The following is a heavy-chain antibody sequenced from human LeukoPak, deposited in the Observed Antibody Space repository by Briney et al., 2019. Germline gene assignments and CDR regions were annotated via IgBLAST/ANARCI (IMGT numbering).Heavy chain of an antibody. CDR1: GFTFGDYV. V-gene: IGHV3-23*01. J-gene: IGHJ4*02. CDR2: ITASGDRT. Sequence: GGSLRLSCAASGFTFGDYVMIWVRQAPGKGLEWVSGITASGDRTFYGDSVRGRFTVSRDNSKNTLYLQMNSLRAEDTAVYYCAKDLMVRGVAYFDYWGQGTLVTVSS. CDR3: AKDLMVRGVAYFDY. D-gene: IGHD3-10*01.